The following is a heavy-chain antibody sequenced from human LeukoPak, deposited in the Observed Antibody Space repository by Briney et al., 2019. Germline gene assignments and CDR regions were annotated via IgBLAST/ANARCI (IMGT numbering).Heavy chain of an antibody. Sequence: GGSLRLSCAISGLTFHDYAMTWVRQAPGKGLEWVSTIVGDSSKTYYADSVKGRFTISRDNSNYMLFLHMNNLRAEDTAIYYCAKQPYNYYYLDVRGKGTTVTVSS. CDR1: GLTFHDYA. J-gene: IGHJ6*03. D-gene: IGHD2-21*01. CDR3: AKQPYNYYYLDV. V-gene: IGHV3-23*01. CDR2: IVGDSSKT.